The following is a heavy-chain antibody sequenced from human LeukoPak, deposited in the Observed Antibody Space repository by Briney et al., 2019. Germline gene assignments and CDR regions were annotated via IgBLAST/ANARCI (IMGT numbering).Heavy chain of an antibody. J-gene: IGHJ4*02. CDR3: ARELYPYSSDYDY. CDR1: GYTFTSYY. Sequence: ASVKVSCKASGYTFTSYYMHWVRQAPGQGLEWMGVIIPSGGSTIYAQKFQGRVTMTRDTSTSTVYMELSSPRSEDTAVYYCARELYPYSSDYDYWGQGTLVTVSS. CDR2: IIPSGGST. D-gene: IGHD6-19*01. V-gene: IGHV1-46*01.